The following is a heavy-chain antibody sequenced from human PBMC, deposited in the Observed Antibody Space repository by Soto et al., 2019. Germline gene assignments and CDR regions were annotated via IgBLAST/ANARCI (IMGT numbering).Heavy chain of an antibody. J-gene: IGHJ4*02. CDR3: AKPGLN. Sequence: GGSLRLSCASSGFTFSTYGMHWVRQAPGKGLEWVAVISYDGSNKYYADSVKGRFTISRDNSKNTLYLQMNSLRAEDTAVYYCAKPGLNWGQGTLVTVSS. CDR2: ISYDGSNK. CDR1: GFTFSTYG. V-gene: IGHV3-30*18.